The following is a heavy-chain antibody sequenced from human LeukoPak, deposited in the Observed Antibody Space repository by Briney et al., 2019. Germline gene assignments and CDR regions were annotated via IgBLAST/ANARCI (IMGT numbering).Heavy chain of an antibody. CDR1: GFTFSSYA. CDR3: AKDSGGGVNSPINY. CDR2: ISNSGGNT. J-gene: IGHJ4*02. V-gene: IGHV3-23*01. Sequence: GGSLRLSCAASGFTFSSYAMSWVRQAPGKGLEWVSVISNSGGNTYYADSVKGRFTISRDNSKNTVYLQMNSLRAEDTAVYYCAKDSGGGVNSPINYWGQGTLVTVSS. D-gene: IGHD2-15*01.